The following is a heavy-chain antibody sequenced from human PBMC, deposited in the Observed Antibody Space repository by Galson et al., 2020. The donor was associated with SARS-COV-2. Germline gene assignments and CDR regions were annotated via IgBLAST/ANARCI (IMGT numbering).Heavy chain of an antibody. CDR3: AKSDDAIWTGFDY. D-gene: IGHD3-3*01. CDR1: GLTFRNYA. CDR2: ISVGGST. V-gene: IGHV3-23*01. Sequence: GGSLRLSCEVSGLTFRNYAMSWVRQAPGKGLEWVSAISVGGSTYYGDSVNGRFIISRDNSKNTLYLQMNSLRAEDTAVYYCAKSDDAIWTGFDYWGQGTLVTVSS. J-gene: IGHJ4*02.